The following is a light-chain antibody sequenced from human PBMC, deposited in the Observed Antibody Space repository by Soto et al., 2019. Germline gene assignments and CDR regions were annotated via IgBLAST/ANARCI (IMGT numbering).Light chain of an antibody. V-gene: IGKV1-27*01. CDR1: QGISNY. Sequence: IEMTQSPSSLSASVGDTVTIXXRASQGISNYLAWYQQKPGKVPKLXIYAASTLQSGVPSRFSGSGAGTDFTLTISSLQPEDVATYYCQKYNSAPLTFGGGTKVDIK. J-gene: IGKJ4*01. CDR3: QKYNSAPLT. CDR2: AAS.